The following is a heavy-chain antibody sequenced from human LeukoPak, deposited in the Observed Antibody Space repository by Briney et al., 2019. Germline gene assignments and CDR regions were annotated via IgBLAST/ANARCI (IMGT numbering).Heavy chain of an antibody. Sequence: SETLSLTCTVSGGSISSYYWSWIRQPPGKRLKWIGYIYYSGSTNYNPSLKSRVTISVDTSKNQFSLKLSSVTAADTAVYYCARGSPIQPIDYWGQGTLVTVSS. J-gene: IGHJ4*02. CDR1: GGSISSYY. V-gene: IGHV4-59*01. D-gene: IGHD5-18*01. CDR2: IYYSGST. CDR3: ARGSPIQPIDY.